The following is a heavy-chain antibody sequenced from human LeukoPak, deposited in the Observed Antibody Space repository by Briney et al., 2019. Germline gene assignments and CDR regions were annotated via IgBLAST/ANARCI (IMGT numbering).Heavy chain of an antibody. CDR3: ARGTTAICYDY. Sequence: SETLSLTCAVYGGSFSGYYWSWIRQPPGKGLEWIGEINHSGSTNYNPSLKSRVTISVDTSKNQFSLKLSSVTAADTAVYYCARGTTAICYDYWGQGTLVTVSS. V-gene: IGHV4-34*01. CDR1: GGSFSGYY. J-gene: IGHJ4*02. CDR2: INHSGST. D-gene: IGHD3-10*02.